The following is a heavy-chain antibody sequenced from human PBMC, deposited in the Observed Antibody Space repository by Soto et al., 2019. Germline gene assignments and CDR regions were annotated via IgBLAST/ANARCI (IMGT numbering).Heavy chain of an antibody. CDR3: TTLSYLYYDGMDV. J-gene: IGHJ6*02. CDR1: GFTLSNAW. V-gene: IGHV3-15*01. CDR2: IKSKVDGGTA. Sequence: GGSLRLSCEASGFTLSNAWMNWVRQGPGKGLEWLGRIKSKVDGGTADYVAATKGRFSISRDDLKNMLYLQMNSLKPDDTAVYYCTTLSYLYYDGMDVWGQGTTVTVSS. D-gene: IGHD2-2*01.